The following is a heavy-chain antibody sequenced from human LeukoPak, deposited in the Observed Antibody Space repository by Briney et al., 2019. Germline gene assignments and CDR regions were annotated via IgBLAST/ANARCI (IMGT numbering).Heavy chain of an antibody. J-gene: IGHJ4*02. CDR3: ARARRYGDYFDY. CDR1: GFSFSTYA. V-gene: IGHV3-21*01. D-gene: IGHD4-17*01. Sequence: KSGGSLRLSCAASGFSFSTYAMSWVRQAPGKGLEWVSSISSSSSYIYYADSVKGRFTISRDNAKNSLYLQMNSLRAEDTAVYYCARARRYGDYFDYWGQGTLVTVSS. CDR2: ISSSSSYI.